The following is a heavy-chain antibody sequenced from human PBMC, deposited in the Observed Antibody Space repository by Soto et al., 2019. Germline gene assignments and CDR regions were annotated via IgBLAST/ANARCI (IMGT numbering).Heavy chain of an antibody. D-gene: IGHD3-3*01. CDR1: GFTFSNYA. V-gene: IGHV3-23*01. CDR2: ISGRRGST. Sequence: EVQLLESGGGLVQPGGSLRLSCAASGFTFSNYAMSWVRQAPGKGLEWVSAISGRRGSTSYADAVKGRFTISRDNSKNTVFLQMNSLRADDTGIYYCAKGGLVSDFWSGSPYYYFDQWGQGTLVTVSS. J-gene: IGHJ4*02. CDR3: AKGGLVSDFWSGSPYYYFDQ.